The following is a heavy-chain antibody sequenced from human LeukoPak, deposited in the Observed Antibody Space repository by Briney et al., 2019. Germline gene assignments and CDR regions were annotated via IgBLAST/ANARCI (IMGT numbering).Heavy chain of an antibody. CDR1: GFTFDDYG. V-gene: IGHV3-20*04. J-gene: IGHJ6*03. Sequence: PGGSLRLSCPASGFTFDDYGMSWVRHAPGKGLEWVSGINWNGGSTGYADSVKGRFTISRDNAKNSLYLQMNSLRAEDTALYYCARRPQTGYYMDVWGKGTTVTVSS. CDR2: INWNGGST. CDR3: ARRPQTGYYMDV.